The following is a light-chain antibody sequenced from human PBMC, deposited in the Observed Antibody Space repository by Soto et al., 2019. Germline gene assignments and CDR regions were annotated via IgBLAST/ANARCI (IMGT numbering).Light chain of an antibody. CDR2: EVT. CDR3: NSYAGINNVV. J-gene: IGLJ3*02. Sequence: QSALTQPPSASGSPGQSVTISCTGTSSDVGGYNYVSWYQHHPDKAPKLIIYEVTKRPSGVPDRFSGSKSGNTASLTVSGLQAEDEADYCCNSYAGINNVVFGGGTKLTVL. V-gene: IGLV2-8*01. CDR1: SSDVGGYNY.